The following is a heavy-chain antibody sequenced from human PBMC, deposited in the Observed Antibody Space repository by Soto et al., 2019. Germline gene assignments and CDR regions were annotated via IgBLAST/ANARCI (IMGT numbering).Heavy chain of an antibody. CDR1: GGTFSSYA. CDR2: IIPIFGTA. Sequence: SVKVSCMASGGTFSSYAISWVRQAPGQGLEWMGGIIPIFGTANYAQKFQGRVTITADKSTSTAYMELSSLRSEDTAVYYCARDLVLRFLEWPPHYYGMDVWGQGTTVTVSS. V-gene: IGHV1-69*06. D-gene: IGHD3-3*01. CDR3: ARDLVLRFLEWPPHYYGMDV. J-gene: IGHJ6*02.